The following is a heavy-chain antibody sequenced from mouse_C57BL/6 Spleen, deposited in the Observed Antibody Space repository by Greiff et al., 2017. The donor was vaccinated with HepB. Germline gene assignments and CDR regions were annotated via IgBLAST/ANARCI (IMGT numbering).Heavy chain of an antibody. D-gene: IGHD1-1*01. CDR3: ARDYYCGSSYAMDY. J-gene: IGHJ4*01. CDR2: IYPGDGDT. CDR1: GYAFSSSW. V-gene: IGHV1-82*01. Sequence: VQLQQPGPELVKPGASVKISCKASGYAFSSSWMNWVKQRPGKGLEWIGRIYPGDGDTNYNGKFKGKATLTADKSSSTAYMQLSSLTSEDSAVYFCARDYYCGSSYAMDYWGQGTSVTVSS.